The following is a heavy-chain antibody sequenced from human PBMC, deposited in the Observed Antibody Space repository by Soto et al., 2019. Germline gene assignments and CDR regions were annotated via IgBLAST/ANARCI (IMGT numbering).Heavy chain of an antibody. Sequence: QLQLQESGSGLVKPSQTLSLTCAVSGGSISSGGYSWSWIRQPPGKGLEWIGYIYHSGSTYYNPSLKSRITISVDRSKNQFSLKLSSVTAADTAVYYCASLRSGWGIDYWGQGTLVTVSS. D-gene: IGHD6-19*01. CDR1: GGSISSGGYS. CDR2: IYHSGST. J-gene: IGHJ4*02. CDR3: ASLRSGWGIDY. V-gene: IGHV4-30-2*01.